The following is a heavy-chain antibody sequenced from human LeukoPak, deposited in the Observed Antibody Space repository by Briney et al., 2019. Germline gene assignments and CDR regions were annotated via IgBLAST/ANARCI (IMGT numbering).Heavy chain of an antibody. CDR2: IIGSGDNT. J-gene: IGHJ4*02. Sequence: GGSLRLSCAASGFTFSSYAMSWVRQAPGQGLEWVSSIIGSGDNTHYADSVKGRFTISRDNSKNTLYLQMNSLRAEDTAVYYCAKDDDSSGYPHYYFNYWGQGTLVTVSS. V-gene: IGHV3-23*01. CDR3: AKDDDSSGYPHYYFNY. D-gene: IGHD3-22*01. CDR1: GFTFSSYA.